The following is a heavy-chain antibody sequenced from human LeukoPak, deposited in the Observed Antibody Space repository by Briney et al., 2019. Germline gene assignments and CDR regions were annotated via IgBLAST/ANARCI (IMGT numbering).Heavy chain of an antibody. D-gene: IGHD3-22*01. V-gene: IGHV3-23*01. CDR3: AIMHGYYDGSGFWVQ. Sequence: GGSLRLSCAATGFTFSSYAMSRVRQAPGKGLEWVSFISPSGDRTSNADSVEGRFTISRDNTRNTLYLQMNSLRDEDTGVYYCAIMHGYYDGSGFWVQWGQGTLVTVSS. J-gene: IGHJ4*02. CDR2: ISPSGDRT. CDR1: GFTFSSYA.